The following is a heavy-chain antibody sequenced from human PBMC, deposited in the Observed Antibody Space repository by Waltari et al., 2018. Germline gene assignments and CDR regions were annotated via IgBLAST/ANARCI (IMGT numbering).Heavy chain of an antibody. CDR2: IYSGGST. D-gene: IGHD3-10*01. J-gene: IGHJ6*03. CDR3: ARTSSGRDYYYMDV. Sequence: EVQLVETGGGLIQPGGSLRLSCAASGFTVSSNYMSWVRQAPGKGLEWVSVIYSGGSTYYADSMKGRFTISRDNSKNTLYLQMNSLRAEDTAVYYCARTSSGRDYYYMDVWGKGTTVTVSS. V-gene: IGHV3-53*02. CDR1: GFTVSSNY.